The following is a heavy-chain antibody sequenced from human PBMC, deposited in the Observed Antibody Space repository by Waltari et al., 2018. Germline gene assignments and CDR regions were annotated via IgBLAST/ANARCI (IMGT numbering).Heavy chain of an antibody. CDR3: ASMNRVEVY. Sequence: EVQLLESGGGLVQPGGSLRLSCAASGFTFSIYAMTWVRQAPGKGRGWVSWNNINGDNTYYADSVRGRFTITRDNSRNTAYLQLNSLTVEDTAIYYCASMNRVEVYWGQGTLVTVSS. V-gene: IGHV3-23*01. D-gene: IGHD3-10*01. CDR2: NNINGDNT. J-gene: IGHJ4*02. CDR1: GFTFSIYA.